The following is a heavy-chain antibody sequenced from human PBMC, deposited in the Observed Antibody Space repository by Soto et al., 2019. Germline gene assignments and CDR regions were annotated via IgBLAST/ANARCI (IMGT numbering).Heavy chain of an antibody. J-gene: IGHJ5*02. D-gene: IGHD3-22*01. CDR3: ARVGNYYDSSGSWFDP. CDR1: GGTFSSYA. V-gene: IGHV1-69*13. Sequence: ASVKVSCKASGGTFSSYAMSWVRQAPGQGLEWMGGIIPIFGTANYAQKFQGRVTITADESTSTAYMELSSLRSEDTAVYYCARVGNYYDSSGSWFDPWGQGTLVTVSS. CDR2: IIPIFGTA.